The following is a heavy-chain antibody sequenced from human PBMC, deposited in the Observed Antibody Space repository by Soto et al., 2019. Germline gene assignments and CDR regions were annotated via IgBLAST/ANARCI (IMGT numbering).Heavy chain of an antibody. V-gene: IGHV1-69*06. CDR3: ARIEPAAIGWFDP. D-gene: IGHD2-2*01. Sequence: QVQLVQSGAEVKKPGXXVKVSCKASGGTFSSYAISWVRQAPGQGLEWMGGIIPIFGTANYAQKFQGRVTITADKSTSTAYMELSSLRSEDTAVYYCARIEPAAIGWFDPWGQGTLVTVSS. J-gene: IGHJ5*02. CDR1: GGTFSSYA. CDR2: IIPIFGTA.